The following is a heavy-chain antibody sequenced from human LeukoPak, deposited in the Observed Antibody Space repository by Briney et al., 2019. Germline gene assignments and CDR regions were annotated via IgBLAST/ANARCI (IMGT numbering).Heavy chain of an antibody. CDR3: ARGAYCSGGSCYRAEGAFDI. V-gene: IGHV1-8*01. Sequence: ASVKVSCKASGYTFTSYDINWVRQATGQGLEWMGWMNPNSGNTGYAQKFQGRVTMTRNTSISTAYMELSSLRSEDTAVYYCARGAYCSGGSCYRAEGAFDIWGQGTMVTVSS. J-gene: IGHJ3*02. CDR2: MNPNSGNT. CDR1: GYTFTSYD. D-gene: IGHD2-15*01.